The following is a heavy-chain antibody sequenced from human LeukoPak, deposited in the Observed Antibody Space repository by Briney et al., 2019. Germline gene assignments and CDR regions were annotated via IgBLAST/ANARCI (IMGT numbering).Heavy chain of an antibody. CDR1: GYTFTGYY. V-gene: IGHV1-2*04. Sequence: ASVKVSCKASGYTFTGYYMHWVRQAPGQGLEWMGWINPNSGGTNYAQKFQGWVTMTRDTSISTAYMELSRLRSDDTAVYYCAAEVKDGGSGRGFDYWGQGTLVTVSS. J-gene: IGHJ4*02. CDR2: INPNSGGT. D-gene: IGHD3-10*01. CDR3: AAEVKDGGSGRGFDY.